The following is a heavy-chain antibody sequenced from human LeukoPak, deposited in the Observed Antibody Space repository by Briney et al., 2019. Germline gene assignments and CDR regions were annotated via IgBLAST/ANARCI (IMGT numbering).Heavy chain of an antibody. CDR1: GGSFSGYY. CDR2: IYYSGST. Sequence: SETLSLTCAVYGGSFSGYYWSWIRQPPGKGLEWIGNIYYSGSTYYNPSLESRVTTSLDTSKNQFSLKLSSVTAADTAVYYCARDENGYVWGSFRAWGQGTLVTVSS. V-gene: IGHV4-34*01. D-gene: IGHD3-16*02. CDR3: ARDENGYVWGSFRA. J-gene: IGHJ5*02.